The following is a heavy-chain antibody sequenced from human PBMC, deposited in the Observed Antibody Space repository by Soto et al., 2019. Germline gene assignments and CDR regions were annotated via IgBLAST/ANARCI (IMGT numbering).Heavy chain of an antibody. J-gene: IGHJ4*02. CDR1: GGSISMYY. CDR3: ARDEVSGLYSFDY. V-gene: IGHV4-59*01. D-gene: IGHD6-19*01. CDR2: IYYTGST. Sequence: QVQLQESGPGLVKPSETLSLTCTVSGGSISMYYWSWIRQPPGKGLEWIGYIYYTGSTNYNTSLNSQVTISVDTSNNQFSLKLTSVTAADTSVYYCARDEVSGLYSFDYWCQGTLVTVSS.